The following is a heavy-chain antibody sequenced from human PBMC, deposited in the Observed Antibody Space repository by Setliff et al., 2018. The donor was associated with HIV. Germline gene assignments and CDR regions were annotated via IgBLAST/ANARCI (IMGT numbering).Heavy chain of an antibody. CDR1: GGSISSGGYY. D-gene: IGHD2-15*01. Sequence: PSETLSLTCTVSGGSISSGGYYWSWIRQHPGKGLEWIGYIYYSGSTYYNPSLKSPVSISVDTSKNQFYLKLSSVTAADTAVYYCARGRVFCNGDSCYHLDSWGQGILVTVSS. J-gene: IGHJ4*02. CDR3: ARGRVFCNGDSCYHLDS. CDR2: IYYSGST. V-gene: IGHV4-31*01.